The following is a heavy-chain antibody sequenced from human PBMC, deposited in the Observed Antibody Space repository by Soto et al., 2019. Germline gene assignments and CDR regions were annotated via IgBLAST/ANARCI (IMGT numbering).Heavy chain of an antibody. CDR3: ARRTNYYDSSGYYGLFDY. Sequence: QLQLQESGPGLVKPSETLSLTCTVSGGSISSSSYYWGWIRQPPGKGLEWIGSIYYSGSTYYNPSLKSRVTISVDTSKNQFSLKLSSVTAADTAVYYCARRTNYYDSSGYYGLFDYWGQGTLVTVSS. CDR1: GGSISSSSYY. D-gene: IGHD3-22*01. J-gene: IGHJ4*02. V-gene: IGHV4-39*01. CDR2: IYYSGST.